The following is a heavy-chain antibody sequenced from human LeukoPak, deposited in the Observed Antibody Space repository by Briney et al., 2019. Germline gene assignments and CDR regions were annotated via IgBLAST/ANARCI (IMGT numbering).Heavy chain of an antibody. CDR2: ISSSRSTI. CDR3: AKGGDGYNSDY. CDR1: GLTHSSYS. Sequence: GRSLRLSHAASGLTHSSYSMHCVRQAPGRGLEWVSYISSSRSTIYYADSVKGRFTISRDNAKNSLDLQMNSPRAEDTAVDYCAKGGDGYNSDYWGQGTLVTVSS. V-gene: IGHV3-48*04. D-gene: IGHD5-24*01. J-gene: IGHJ4*02.